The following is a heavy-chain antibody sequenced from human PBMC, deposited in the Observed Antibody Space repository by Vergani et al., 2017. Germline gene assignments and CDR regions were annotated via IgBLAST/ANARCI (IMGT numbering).Heavy chain of an antibody. D-gene: IGHD2-21*02. Sequence: LQLHELGPGLMKPSETLSLTCTVSGGSVDNRDYYWGWIRRPPGKGLEWIGSSSKEGTTSLHPSVKSRVAISSDTPKNLFYLKLTSVSAADTAVYYCARSSCGGDCYEFDYWGQGILVTVSS. CDR1: GGSVDNRDYY. J-gene: IGHJ4*02. CDR3: ARSSCGGDCYEFDY. CDR2: SSKEGTT. V-gene: IGHV4-39*01.